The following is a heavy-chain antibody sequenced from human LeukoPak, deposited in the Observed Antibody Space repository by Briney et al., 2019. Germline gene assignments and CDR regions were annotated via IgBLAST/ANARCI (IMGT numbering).Heavy chain of an antibody. D-gene: IGHD6-19*01. CDR2: INHSGST. Sequence: SETLSLTCAVYGGSFSGYYWSWIRQPPGKGLEWIGEINHSGSTNYNPSLKSRVTISVDTSKNQFSLKLSSVTAADTAVYYCARGYSSGWYVFDYWGQGTLVTVSS. J-gene: IGHJ4*02. CDR3: ARGYSSGWYVFDY. CDR1: GGSFSGYY. V-gene: IGHV4-34*01.